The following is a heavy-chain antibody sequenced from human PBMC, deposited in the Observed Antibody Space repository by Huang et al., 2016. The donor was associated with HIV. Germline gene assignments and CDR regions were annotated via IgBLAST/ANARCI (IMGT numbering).Heavy chain of an antibody. Sequence: QLHLQQSGPGLVRPSETLSLICTVSGGSITSSNHYWGWIRQTPGKGLEWIGNFYYSGDAYYTPSLKHRVSISIDTSKSQFSLRLSSVIATDTAVYYCASGEYGKNAYDIWGQGTVVTVSA. V-gene: IGHV4-39*01. CDR3: ASGEYGKNAYDI. CDR2: FYYSGDA. CDR1: GGSITSSNHY. D-gene: IGHD2-2*01. J-gene: IGHJ3*02.